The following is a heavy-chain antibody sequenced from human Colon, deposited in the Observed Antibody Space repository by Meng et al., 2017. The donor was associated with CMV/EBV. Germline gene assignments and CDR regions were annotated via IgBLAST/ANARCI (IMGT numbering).Heavy chain of an antibody. CDR3: ARVGRKINQLFSPY. CDR1: GFTFSDYY. CDR2: ISSSSTI. V-gene: IGHV3-69-1*02. D-gene: IGHD2-2*01. J-gene: IGHJ4*02. Sequence: GGSLRLSCAASGFTFSDYYMNWVRQAPGKGLEWVSSISSSSTIYYADSVKGRFTISRDNAKNSLYLQMNSLRAEDTAVYYCARVGRKINQLFSPYWGQGTLVTVSS.